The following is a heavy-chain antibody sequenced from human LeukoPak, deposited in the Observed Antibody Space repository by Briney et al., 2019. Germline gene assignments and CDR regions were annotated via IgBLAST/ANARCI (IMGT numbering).Heavy chain of an antibody. CDR2: ISGSGGST. Sequence: GGSLRLSCAASGFTFSSYAMSWVRQAPGKGLEWVSAISGSGGSTYYADSVKGRFTISRDNSKNTLYLQMNSLRAEDTAVYYCAKGRVSVDTAMVTFDYWGQGTLVTVSS. J-gene: IGHJ4*02. CDR3: AKGRVSVDTAMVTFDY. V-gene: IGHV3-23*01. D-gene: IGHD5-18*01. CDR1: GFTFSSYA.